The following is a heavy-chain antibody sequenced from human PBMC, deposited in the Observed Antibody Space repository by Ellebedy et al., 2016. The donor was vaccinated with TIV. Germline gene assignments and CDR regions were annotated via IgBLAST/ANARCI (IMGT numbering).Heavy chain of an antibody. CDR1: GFAINSNY. CDR2: IYTNGST. J-gene: IGHJ3*02. CDR3: ASETFIDVDLTVWGVFHI. V-gene: IGHV3-66*01. D-gene: IGHD4-11*01. Sequence: GESLEISCAASGFAINSNYMSWVRQAPGKGLEWVSTIYTNGSTCYADSVRGRFTISRDTSENTLYLQINGLRAEDTAVYFCASETFIDVDLTVWGVFHIWGQGTMVAVSS.